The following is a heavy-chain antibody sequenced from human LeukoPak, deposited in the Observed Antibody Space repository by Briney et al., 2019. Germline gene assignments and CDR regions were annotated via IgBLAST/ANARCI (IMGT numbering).Heavy chain of an antibody. D-gene: IGHD2-15*01. CDR1: GYTFTANY. Sequence: ASVKVSCKASGYTFTANYMHWVRQAPGQGLEWMGWIKPNSGDTNYAQEFQGRVIVTRDTSINTAYVELSWLRSDGTAVYYCARDGGYYYMYVWGQGTTVTVSS. CDR2: IKPNSGDT. J-gene: IGHJ6*02. CDR3: ARDGGYYYMYV. V-gene: IGHV1-2*02.